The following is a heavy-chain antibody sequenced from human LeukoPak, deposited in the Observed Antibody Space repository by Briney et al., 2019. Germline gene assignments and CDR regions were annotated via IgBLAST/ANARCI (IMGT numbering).Heavy chain of an antibody. V-gene: IGHV3-49*04. CDR2: IRSKTYGGTT. D-gene: IGHD3-16*02. CDR3: TREERRLGELSLAY. CDR1: GFTFGDHA. J-gene: IGHJ4*01. Sequence: PGGSLRLSCTASGFTFGDHAMSWVRQAPGKGLEWVGFIRSKTYGGTTEYAASVKGRFTISRDDSKSIAYLQMNSLKTEDTAVYYCTREERRLGELSLAYWGQGTLVTVSS.